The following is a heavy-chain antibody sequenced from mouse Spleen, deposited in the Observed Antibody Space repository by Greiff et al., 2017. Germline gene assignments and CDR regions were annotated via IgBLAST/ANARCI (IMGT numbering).Heavy chain of an antibody. V-gene: IGHV3-1*01. CDR3: AREGRLGPFDY. J-gene: IGHJ2*01. CDR2: ISYSGST. CDR1: GYSITSGYD. D-gene: IGHD4-1*01. Sequence: EVKLQESGPGMVKPSQSLSLTCTVTGYSITSGYDWHWIRHFPGNKLEWMGYISYSGSTNYNPSLKSRISITHDTSKNHFFLKLNSVTTEDTATYYCAREGRLGPFDYWGQGTTLTVSS.